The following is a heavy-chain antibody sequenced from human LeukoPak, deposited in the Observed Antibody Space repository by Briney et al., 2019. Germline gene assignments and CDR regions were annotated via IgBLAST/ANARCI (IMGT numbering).Heavy chain of an antibody. J-gene: IGHJ5*02. CDR2: IYYSGST. Sequence: SETLSLTCTVSGGSISSSSYYWGWIRQPPGKGLEWIGSIYYSGSTYYNPSLKSRVTISVDTSKNQFSLKLSSVTAADTAVYYCARDSLRIDYGGKTTNWFDPWGQGTLVTVSS. CDR1: GGSISSSSYY. V-gene: IGHV4-39*07. CDR3: ARDSLRIDYGGKTTNWFDP. D-gene: IGHD4-23*01.